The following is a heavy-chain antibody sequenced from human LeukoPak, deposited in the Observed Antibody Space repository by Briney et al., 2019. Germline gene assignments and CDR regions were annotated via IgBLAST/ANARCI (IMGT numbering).Heavy chain of an antibody. CDR2: MYYKGTT. J-gene: IGHJ4*02. D-gene: IGHD3-10*01. Sequence: SETLSLTCTVSHGSISSSSFYWGWIRQPPGKGLEWIGSMYYKGTTYYNPSLESRVTISVDMSKNLCSLKLSSVTAADTAVYCCVGEEYGTGSYYKSSDWGQGTLVTVSS. V-gene: IGHV4-39*01. CDR1: HGSISSSSFY. CDR3: VGEEYGTGSYYKSSD.